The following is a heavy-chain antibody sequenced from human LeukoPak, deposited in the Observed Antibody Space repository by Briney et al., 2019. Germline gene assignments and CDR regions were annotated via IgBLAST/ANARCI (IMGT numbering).Heavy chain of an antibody. CDR1: GFTFSSYA. J-gene: IGHJ4*02. D-gene: IGHD3-10*01. V-gene: IGHV3-23*01. CDR2: ISGSGGST. CDR3: ARGVGDETGDISFDY. Sequence: GGSLRLSCAASGFTFSSYAMSWVRQAPGKGLEWVSAISGSGGSTYYADSVKGRFTISRDNSKNTLYLQMNSLRAEDTAVYYCARGVGDETGDISFDYWGQGTLVTVSS.